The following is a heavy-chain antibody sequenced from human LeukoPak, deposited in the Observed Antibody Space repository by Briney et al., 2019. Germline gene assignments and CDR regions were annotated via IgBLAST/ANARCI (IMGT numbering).Heavy chain of an antibody. CDR1: GGSISSGSYY. J-gene: IGHJ5*02. V-gene: IGHV4-61*02. CDR2: IYTSGST. D-gene: IGHD3-22*01. Sequence: SRTLSLTCTVSGGSISSGSYYWSWIRQPAGKGLEWIGRIYTSGSTNYNPSLKSRVTISVDTSKNQFSLKLSSVTAADTAVYYCAREGYDYYDSSGYYGRNWFDPWGQGTLVTVSS. CDR3: AREGYDYYDSSGYYGRNWFDP.